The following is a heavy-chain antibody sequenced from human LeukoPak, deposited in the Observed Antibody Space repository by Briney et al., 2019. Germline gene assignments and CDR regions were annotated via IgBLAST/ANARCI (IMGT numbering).Heavy chain of an antibody. CDR3: ARVLPPTYIEIVQTAPYYFDF. Sequence: ASVKVSCKASGYSFPSYDITWVRQAPGQGREWMGRISGYNGNTKYAQKFQGRVTMTTDTSTSTAYMDLRGLRSDDTAVYYCARVLPPTYIEIVQTAPYYFDFWGQGTLVTVSS. J-gene: IGHJ4*02. V-gene: IGHV1-18*01. CDR2: ISGYNGNT. CDR1: GYSFPSYD. D-gene: IGHD2/OR15-2a*01.